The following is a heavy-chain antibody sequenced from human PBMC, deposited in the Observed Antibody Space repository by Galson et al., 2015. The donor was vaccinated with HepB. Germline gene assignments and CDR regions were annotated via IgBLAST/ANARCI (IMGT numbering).Heavy chain of an antibody. V-gene: IGHV2-70*11. CDR1: GFSLSTRGMC. CDR2: IDWDGDK. J-gene: IGHJ6*02. D-gene: IGHD6-6*01. Sequence: PALVKPTQTLTLTCTFSGFSLSTRGMCVSWIRQPPGKALEWLARIDWDGDKYYSTSLKSRLTISKDTSKNQVVLTVTNVDPVDTGTYYCARTPVSLRPAGYYGMDIWGLGTTVTVSS. CDR3: ARTPVSLRPAGYYGMDI.